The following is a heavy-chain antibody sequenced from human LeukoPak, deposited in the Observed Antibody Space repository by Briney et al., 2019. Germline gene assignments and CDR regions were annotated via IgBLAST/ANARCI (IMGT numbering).Heavy chain of an antibody. CDR2: INHSGST. CDR1: GGSFSNYY. CDR3: ARGGYYDSSGYFD. J-gene: IGHJ4*02. V-gene: IGHV4-34*01. D-gene: IGHD3-22*01. Sequence: SETLSLTCAVYGGSFSNYYWSWIRQPPGKGLEGIGEINHSGSTYYNPSLKSRVTISVDTSKNQFSLKLNSLTAADTAVYYCARGGYYDSSGYFDWGQGTLVTVS.